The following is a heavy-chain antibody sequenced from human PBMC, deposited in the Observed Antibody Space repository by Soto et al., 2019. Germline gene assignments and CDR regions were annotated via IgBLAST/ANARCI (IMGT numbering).Heavy chain of an antibody. D-gene: IGHD6-25*01. CDR1: GFTFSSYG. Sequence: QVQLVESGGGVVQPGRSLRLSCAASGFTFSSYGMHWVRQAPGKGLEWVAVISYDGSNKYYADSVKGRFTISRDNSKNTLYLQMNSLRAEDTAGYYCAKGVRGYDSYYYYGMDVWGQGTTVTVSS. CDR3: AKGVRGYDSYYYYGMDV. V-gene: IGHV3-30*18. CDR2: ISYDGSNK. J-gene: IGHJ6*02.